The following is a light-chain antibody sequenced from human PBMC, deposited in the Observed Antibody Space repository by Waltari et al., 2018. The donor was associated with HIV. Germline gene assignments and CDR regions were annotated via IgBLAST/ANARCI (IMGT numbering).Light chain of an antibody. Sequence: EIVMTQSPATLSVSPGGRATLSCMASQRISNSLAWYQQKPGQAPSLVIYGASTRSPGIPARFSGSGSGTEFTLTISSLQSEDFAVYYCQQYNNWPPRTFGQGTKLEIK. CDR1: QRISNS. CDR3: QQYNNWPPRT. CDR2: GAS. J-gene: IGKJ2*01. V-gene: IGKV3-15*01.